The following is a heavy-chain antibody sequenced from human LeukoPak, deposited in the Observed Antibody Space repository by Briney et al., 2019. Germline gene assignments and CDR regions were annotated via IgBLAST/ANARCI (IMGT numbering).Heavy chain of an antibody. CDR3: ARQPYNYHYLDV. CDR2: IVGDASKM. V-gene: IGHV3-23*01. D-gene: IGHD1-14*01. Sequence: PAGSLRLSCAVSGFSFDNCAMTWVRQAPGKGLEWVSRIVGDASKMYYAYFVRGLFMIASDGSRNLLFLHSSGLGAEGTAIYYWARQPYNYHYLDVWGKGTTVTVSS. J-gene: IGHJ6*03. CDR1: GFSFDNCA.